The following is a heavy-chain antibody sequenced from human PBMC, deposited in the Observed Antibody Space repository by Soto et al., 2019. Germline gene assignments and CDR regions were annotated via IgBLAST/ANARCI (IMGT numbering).Heavy chain of an antibody. Sequence: VQLVESGGGLVQPGGSLKLSCAASGFTFSGSAMHWVRQAPGKGLEWVAVISYDGSNKYYADSVKGRFTISRDNSKNTLYLQMNSLRAEDTAVYYCARGGPNYDILTGYYNYYYYGMDVWGQGTTVTVSS. D-gene: IGHD3-9*01. J-gene: IGHJ6*02. CDR1: GFTFSGSA. V-gene: IGHV3-30-3*01. CDR2: ISYDGSNK. CDR3: ARGGPNYDILTGYYNYYYYGMDV.